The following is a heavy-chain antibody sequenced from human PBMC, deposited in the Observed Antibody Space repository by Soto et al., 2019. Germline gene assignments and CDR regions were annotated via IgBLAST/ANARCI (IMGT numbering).Heavy chain of an antibody. V-gene: IGHV1-46*01. CDR1: GYTFTTYF. CDR3: ARDLVRGHNGMDV. J-gene: IGHJ6*02. CDR2: INPTGGST. Sequence: QVELVQSGAEVKKPGASVKISCKASGYTFTTYFMHWVRQAPGQGLELMGIINPTGGSTTYAEKFQGRVTMTRDTSTTTAYMELTSLRSDDTAVYYSARDLVRGHNGMDVWGQGTTVTVTS.